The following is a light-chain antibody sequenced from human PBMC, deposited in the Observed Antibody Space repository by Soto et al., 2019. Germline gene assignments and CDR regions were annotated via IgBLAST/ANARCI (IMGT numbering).Light chain of an antibody. CDR2: LEGSGSY. CDR3: ETWDSYTRV. Sequence: QSVLTQSSSASASLGSSVKLTCTLSSGHSSYIIAWHQQQPGKAPRYLMKLEGSGSYNKGSGVPDRFSGSSSGADRYLTISNLQFEDEADYYCETWDSYTRVFGGGTKPTVL. CDR1: SGHSSYI. V-gene: IGLV4-60*02. J-gene: IGLJ3*02.